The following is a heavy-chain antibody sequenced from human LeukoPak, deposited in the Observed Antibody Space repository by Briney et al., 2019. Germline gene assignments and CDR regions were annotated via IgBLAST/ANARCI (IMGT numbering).Heavy chain of an antibody. J-gene: IGHJ6*02. D-gene: IGHD3-3*01. CDR2: IWYDGSIK. CDR3: ARDQKTYDFWSGYYFTLYYYYYGMDV. V-gene: IGHV3-33*01. Sequence: GGSLRLSCAASGFSFRDFGMHWARQAPGKGLEWLAIIWYDGSIKYYADSVKGRFTISRDNSKNTLYLQMNSLRAEDTAVYYCARDQKTYDFWSGYYFTLYYYYYGMDVWGQGTTVTVSS. CDR1: GFSFRDFG.